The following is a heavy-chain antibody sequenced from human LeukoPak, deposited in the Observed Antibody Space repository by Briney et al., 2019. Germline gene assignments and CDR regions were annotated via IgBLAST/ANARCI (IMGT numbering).Heavy chain of an antibody. Sequence: ASVKVSCKASGYTFTSYYMHWVRQAPGQGLEWMGIINPSGGSTSYAQKFQGRVTMTTDTSTSTAYMELRSLRSDDTAVYYCARDPQYYYDSSGYQYYFDYWGQGTLVTVSS. CDR2: INPSGGST. D-gene: IGHD3-22*01. CDR3: ARDPQYYYDSSGYQYYFDY. J-gene: IGHJ4*02. CDR1: GYTFTSYY. V-gene: IGHV1-46*01.